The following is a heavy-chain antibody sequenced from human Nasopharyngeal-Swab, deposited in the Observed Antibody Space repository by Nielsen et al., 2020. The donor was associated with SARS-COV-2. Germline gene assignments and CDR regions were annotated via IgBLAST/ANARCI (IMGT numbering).Heavy chain of an antibody. V-gene: IGHV2-5*02. CDR3: AHIDYYHDSSGYPDDAFDI. Sequence: WIRQPPGKALEWLALIYWDDDKRYSPSLKSRLTITKDTSKNQVVLTMTNMDPVDTATYYCAHIDYYHDSSGYPDDAFDIWGQGTMVTVSS. J-gene: IGHJ3*02. CDR2: IYWDDDK. D-gene: IGHD3-22*01.